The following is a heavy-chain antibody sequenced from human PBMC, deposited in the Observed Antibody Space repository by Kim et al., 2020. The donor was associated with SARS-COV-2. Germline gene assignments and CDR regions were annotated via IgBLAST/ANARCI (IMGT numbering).Heavy chain of an antibody. J-gene: IGHJ4*02. D-gene: IGHD6-13*01. V-gene: IGHV1-8*01. CDR3: ARGLSSSWYWYYFDY. Sequence: QKFQGRVTLTRNTSISTAYMELSSLRSEDTAVYYCARGLSSSWYWYYFDYWGQGTLVTVSS.